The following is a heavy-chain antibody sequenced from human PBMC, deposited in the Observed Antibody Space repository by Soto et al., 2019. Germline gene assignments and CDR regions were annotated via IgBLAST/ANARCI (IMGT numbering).Heavy chain of an antibody. CDR1: SGYLERSNYS. CDR2: ISYTAGC. D-gene: IGHD3-22*01. CDR3: ASSSFFPGSRGYHFNYLDP. J-gene: IGHJ5*02. Sequence: SETLPPPCTVSSGYLERSNYSWNWMRRPPGKGLEWIGNISYTAGCNSNPALKSRDTLPLATFNKQFSLSLTPVTAADTAMYYGASSSFFPGSRGYHFNYLDPWGQGTLVTVSS. V-gene: IGHV4-61*01.